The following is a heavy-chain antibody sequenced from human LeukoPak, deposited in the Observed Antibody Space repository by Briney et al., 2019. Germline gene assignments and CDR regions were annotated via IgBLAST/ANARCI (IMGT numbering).Heavy chain of an antibody. CDR3: ARAGVAAAVSYYYYMDV. J-gene: IGHJ6*03. CDR2: MNPNSGNT. V-gene: IGHV1-8*01. Sequence: ASVKVSCKASGYTFTIYDINWVRQATGQGLEWMGWMNPNSGNTGYAQKFQGRVTMTRNTSISTAYMELSSLRSEDTAVYYCARAGVAAAVSYYYYMDVWGKGTTVTVSS. CDR1: GYTFTIYD. D-gene: IGHD6-13*01.